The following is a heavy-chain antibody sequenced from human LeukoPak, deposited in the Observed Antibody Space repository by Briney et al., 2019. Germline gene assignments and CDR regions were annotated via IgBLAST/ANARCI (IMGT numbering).Heavy chain of an antibody. CDR1: GFTVSSIY. CDR2: IYSDGTT. Sequence: GGSLRLSCAASGFTVSSIYMSWVRQATGKGPDWVSVIYSDGTTYYADSVKGRFTISRDNSKNTLYLQMNNLRAEDTAVYYCARCTFYYYMDVWGKGTTVTVSS. D-gene: IGHD3-16*01. J-gene: IGHJ6*03. CDR3: ARCTFYYYMDV. V-gene: IGHV3-53*01.